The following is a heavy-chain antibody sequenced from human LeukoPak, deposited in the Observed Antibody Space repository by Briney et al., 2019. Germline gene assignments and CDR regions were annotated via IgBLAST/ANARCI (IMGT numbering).Heavy chain of an antibody. Sequence: PGGPLTLSCVASGFNFQKYAMRWLRRAPRKGLDWVYVICGIGGVISASGVAPYYTEPVNGRFTISRDNSDNTLYLQLNTLRAEDTAVYYCAKHFGSGTYYNFLDYWGQGTLVTVSS. D-gene: IGHD3-10*01. CDR2: ICGIGGVISASGVAP. V-gene: IGHV3-23*01. J-gene: IGHJ4*02. CDR1: GFNFQKYA. CDR3: AKHFGSGTYYNFLDY.